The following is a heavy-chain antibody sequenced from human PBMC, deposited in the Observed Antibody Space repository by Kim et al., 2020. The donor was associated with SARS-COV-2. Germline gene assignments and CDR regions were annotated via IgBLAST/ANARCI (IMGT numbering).Heavy chain of an antibody. V-gene: IGHV3-30*01. CDR3: ARDVIVLAAAGPFDY. D-gene: IGHD6-13*01. Sequence: DSVKGRFTISRDNSKNTLYLQMNSLRAEDTAVYYCARDVIVLAAAGPFDYWGQGTLVTVSS. J-gene: IGHJ4*02.